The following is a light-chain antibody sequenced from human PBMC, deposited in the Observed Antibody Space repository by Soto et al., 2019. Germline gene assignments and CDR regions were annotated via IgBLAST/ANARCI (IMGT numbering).Light chain of an antibody. CDR1: SSDVGGYNY. CDR3: CSYTTSNTRQIV. Sequence: QSVLTQPASVSGSPRQSITISCTGTSSDVGGYNYVSWYQQQPGKAPKFMIYDVTTRPSGVSNRFSGSKSGNTASLTISGLQSEDEADYYCCSYTTSNTRQIVFGTGTKLTVL. CDR2: DVT. V-gene: IGLV2-14*01. J-gene: IGLJ1*01.